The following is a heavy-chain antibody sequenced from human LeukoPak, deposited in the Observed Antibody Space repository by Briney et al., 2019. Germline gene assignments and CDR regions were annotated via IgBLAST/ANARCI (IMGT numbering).Heavy chain of an antibody. Sequence: GGSLRLSCAASGFTFTSDVMSWVRQAPGKGLEWVSAISGSGGSTFYADSVKGRFTISRDNSKDTLHLQMNSLRAEDTAVYYCTRDHCTSINCYEYNYYGMDVWGQGTTVTVSS. CDR3: TRDHCTSINCYEYNYYGMDV. V-gene: IGHV3-23*01. J-gene: IGHJ6*02. D-gene: IGHD2-2*01. CDR1: GFTFTSDV. CDR2: ISGSGGST.